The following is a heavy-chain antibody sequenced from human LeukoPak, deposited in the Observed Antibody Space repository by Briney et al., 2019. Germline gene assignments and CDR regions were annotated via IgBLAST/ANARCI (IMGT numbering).Heavy chain of an antibody. J-gene: IGHJ5*02. Sequence: SETLSLTCTVSGGSISSGDYYWSWIRQPPGKGLEWIVYIYYSGSTYYNPSLKSRVTISVDTSKNQFSLKLSSVTAADTAVYYCAREGYQLLFGRFDPWGQGTLVTVSS. CDR3: AREGYQLLFGRFDP. CDR1: GGSISSGDYY. V-gene: IGHV4-30-4*01. CDR2: IYYSGST. D-gene: IGHD2-2*01.